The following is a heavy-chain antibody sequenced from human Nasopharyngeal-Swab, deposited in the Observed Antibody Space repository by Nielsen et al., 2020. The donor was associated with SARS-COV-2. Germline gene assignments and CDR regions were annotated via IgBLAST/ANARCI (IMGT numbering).Heavy chain of an antibody. CDR1: GYTFRNYW. D-gene: IGHD1-26*01. J-gene: IGHJ4*02. CDR3: TRDIGGRYGY. CDR2: IDTDGSTT. V-gene: IGHV3-74*01. Sequence: GGSLRLSCVGPGYTFRNYWMHWVRQVPGKGLGWVPRIDTDGSTTNYADSVKGRFRISRDNAKNTLYLQMDSLRGEDTAIYYCTRDIGGRYGYWGQGILVTVSS.